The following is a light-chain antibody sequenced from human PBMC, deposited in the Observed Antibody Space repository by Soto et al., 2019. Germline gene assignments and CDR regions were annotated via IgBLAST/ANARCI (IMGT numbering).Light chain of an antibody. CDR1: QSVGSN. CDR3: QHYNSYSEA. V-gene: IGKV3-15*01. Sequence: EIVLTQSPATLSVSPRERATLSCRASQSVGSNLAWYQHKPGQTPRLLMYVASTRATGIPARFSGSGSGTELTLTISSLQPDDFATYYCQHYNSYSEAFGQGTKVDIK. J-gene: IGKJ1*01. CDR2: VAS.